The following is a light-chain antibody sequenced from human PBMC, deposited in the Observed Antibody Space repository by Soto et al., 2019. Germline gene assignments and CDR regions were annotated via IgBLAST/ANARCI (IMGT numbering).Light chain of an antibody. CDR1: SSDVGDYNS. J-gene: IGLJ1*01. CDR3: CSYVGSYSYV. CDR2: DVS. Sequence: QSVLAQPRSVSVSPGQSVTVSCIGTSSDVGDYNSVSWYQQHPGKAPKLMIYDVSKRPSGVPDRFSGSKSGNTASLTISGLQAEDEADYYCCSYVGSYSYVFGIGTKV. V-gene: IGLV2-11*01.